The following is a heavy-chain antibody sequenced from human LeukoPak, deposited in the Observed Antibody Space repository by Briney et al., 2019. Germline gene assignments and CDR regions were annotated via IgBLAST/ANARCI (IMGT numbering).Heavy chain of an antibody. V-gene: IGHV4-59*11. D-gene: IGHD3-3*01. J-gene: IGHJ5*02. CDR1: HGSMIDHF. CDR3: ARGRDFWSIYFGFDP. Sequence: SETLSLTCTVSHGSMIDHFWSWIRQPPGKGLEWLGYISYSGSTKYNPSLRGRGTMSLDRSKNQFSLKLGSVTAADTAVYYCARGRDFWSIYFGFDPWGQGSLVTVSS. CDR2: ISYSGST.